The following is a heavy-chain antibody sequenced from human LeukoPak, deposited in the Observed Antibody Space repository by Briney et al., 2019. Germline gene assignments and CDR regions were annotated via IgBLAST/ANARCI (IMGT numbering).Heavy chain of an antibody. Sequence: PSETLSLTCTVSGGSINSNSWSWIRQPPGKRLEWIGYVSYSGDTNYHPSLQSRVSISVDRSKNQFSLNLRSVTAADTAVYYCVRPRSNWNMGAFFLWGRGILVTVSS. V-gene: IGHV4-59*08. CDR3: VRPRSNWNMGAFFL. CDR1: GGSINSNS. D-gene: IGHD1/OR15-1a*01. J-gene: IGHJ4*02. CDR2: VSYSGDT.